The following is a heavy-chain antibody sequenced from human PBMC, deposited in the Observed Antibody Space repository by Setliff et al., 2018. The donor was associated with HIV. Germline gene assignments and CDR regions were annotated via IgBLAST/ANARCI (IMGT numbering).Heavy chain of an antibody. CDR1: GYTFTNSD. CDR2: MNPKSGNT. Sequence: ASVKVSCKASGYTFTNSDINWVRQAPGQGLEWMGWMNPKSGNTGYAQKFQGRVTMTSNTFIGTAYMELNSLTSDDTAVYYCARGHLDYDYWEDILGNWFDPWGQGTLGTVS. CDR3: ARGHLDYDYWEDILGNWFDP. J-gene: IGHJ5*02. D-gene: IGHD3-3*01. V-gene: IGHV1-8*02.